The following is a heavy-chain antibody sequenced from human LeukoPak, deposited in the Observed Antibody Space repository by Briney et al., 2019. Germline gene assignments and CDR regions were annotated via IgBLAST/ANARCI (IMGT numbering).Heavy chain of an antibody. Sequence: SVKVSCKASGGTFSSYAISWVRQAPGQGLEWMGRIIPILGIANYAQKFQGRVTITADKSTSTAYMELSSLRSEDTAVYYCARGVKWFGESHFDYRGQGTLVTVSS. V-gene: IGHV1-69*04. CDR3: ARGVKWFGESHFDY. D-gene: IGHD3-10*01. J-gene: IGHJ4*02. CDR1: GGTFSSYA. CDR2: IIPILGIA.